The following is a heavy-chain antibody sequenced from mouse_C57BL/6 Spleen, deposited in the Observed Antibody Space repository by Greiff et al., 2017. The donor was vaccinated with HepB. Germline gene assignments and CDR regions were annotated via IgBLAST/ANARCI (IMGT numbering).Heavy chain of an antibody. J-gene: IGHJ4*01. CDR3: ARQGLYYAMDY. CDR2: ISGGGGNT. Sequence: EVMLVESGGVLVKPGGSLKLSCAASGFTFSSYTMSWVRQTPEKRLEWVATISGGGGNTYYPDSVKGRFTISRDNAKNTLYLQMSSLRSEDTALYYCARQGLYYAMDYWGQGTSVTVSS. CDR1: GFTFSSYT. D-gene: IGHD2-13*01. V-gene: IGHV5-9*01.